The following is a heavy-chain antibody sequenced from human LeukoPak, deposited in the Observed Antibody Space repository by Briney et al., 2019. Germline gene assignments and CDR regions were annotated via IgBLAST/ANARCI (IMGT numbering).Heavy chain of an antibody. D-gene: IGHD6-13*01. CDR3: ARQSSGIAATDKIDY. V-gene: IGHV3-48*04. CDR2: IGTSSTTI. CDR1: GFTFSSYT. J-gene: IGHJ4*02. Sequence: GGSLRLSCAASGFTFSSYTMNWVRQPPGKGLEWVSNIGTSSTTIYYADSVKGRFTISRDDAKKSLYLQMNSLRVEDTAIYYCARQSSGIAATDKIDYWGQGTLVTVSS.